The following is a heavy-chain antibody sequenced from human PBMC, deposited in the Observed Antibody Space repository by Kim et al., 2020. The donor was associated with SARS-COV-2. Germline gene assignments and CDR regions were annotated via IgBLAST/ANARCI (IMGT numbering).Heavy chain of an antibody. J-gene: IGHJ5*02. Sequence: TNHAHKVQGRVTMTTDTSTSTAYMELRNLRSDDTAVYYCARDLDSSGFDLWGQGTLVTVSS. V-gene: IGHV1-18*01. CDR2: T. CDR3: ARDLDSSGFDL. D-gene: IGHD3-3*01.